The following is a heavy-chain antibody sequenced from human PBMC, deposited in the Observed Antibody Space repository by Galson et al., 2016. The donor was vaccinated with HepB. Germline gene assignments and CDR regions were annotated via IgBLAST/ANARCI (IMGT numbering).Heavy chain of an antibody. V-gene: IGHV1-2*02. Sequence: SVKVSCKASGYTFIGYYMHWVRQAPGQGLEWMGWINPKSGGTKYAQKFQGRVTMTRYTSISTAYMELSSLRSDDTAVYYCAREPLPGVATEYCDYWGQGTLVTVSS. CDR1: GYTFIGYY. CDR2: INPKSGGT. D-gene: IGHD5-12*01. J-gene: IGHJ4*02. CDR3: AREPLPGVATEYCDY.